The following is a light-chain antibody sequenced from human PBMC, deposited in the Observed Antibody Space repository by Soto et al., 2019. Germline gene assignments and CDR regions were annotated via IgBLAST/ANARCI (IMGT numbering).Light chain of an antibody. Sequence: QSVLTQPPSVSGAPGQRVTISCTGSSSNIGAGYDVHWYQQLPGTAPKLLIYGNNNRPSGVPDRFSASKSGTSASLAITGLQAEDEADYYCQSYDSTLSGVVFGGGTQLTVL. V-gene: IGLV1-40*01. CDR1: SSNIGAGYD. J-gene: IGLJ2*01. CDR3: QSYDSTLSGVV. CDR2: GNN.